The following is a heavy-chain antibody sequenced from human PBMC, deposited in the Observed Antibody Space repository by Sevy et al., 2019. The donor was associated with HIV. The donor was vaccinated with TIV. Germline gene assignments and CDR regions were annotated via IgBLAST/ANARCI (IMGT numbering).Heavy chain of an antibody. V-gene: IGHV1-2*06. CDR3: ARVRDGAYYYYYGMDV. CDR1: GYTFTGYY. J-gene: IGHJ6*02. D-gene: IGHD2-21*01. CDR2: INPNSGGT. Sequence: ASVKVSCKASGYTFTGYYMHWVRQAPGQGLEWMGRINPNSGGTNYAQKFQGRVTMTRDTSISTAYMELSRLRSDDTAVYYCARVRDGAYYYYYGMDVWGQRTTVTVSS.